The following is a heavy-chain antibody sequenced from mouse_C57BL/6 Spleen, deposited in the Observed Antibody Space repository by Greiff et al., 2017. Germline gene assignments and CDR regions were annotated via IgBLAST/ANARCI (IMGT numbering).Heavy chain of an antibody. CDR2: VSYDGTT. Sequence: VHLVQSGPGLVKPSQSLSLSCSASGYPITSDYFRYWIRQFPGNILELMGYVSYDGTTNSNPSFQNRTSITTDTSKNPFYLQLHSVTTEDTATYYCAREGAYYSNFSFDYWGQGTTLTVSS. CDR1: GYPITSDYF. V-gene: IGHV3-6*01. D-gene: IGHD2-5*01. J-gene: IGHJ2*01. CDR3: AREGAYYSNFSFDY.